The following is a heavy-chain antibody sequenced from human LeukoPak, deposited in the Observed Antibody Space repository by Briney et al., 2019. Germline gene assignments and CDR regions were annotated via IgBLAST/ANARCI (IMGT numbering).Heavy chain of an antibody. CDR1: GLTFSTYD. Sequence: PGGSLRLSCAASGLTFSTYDMHWVRQATGEGLEWVSGIGKGGDTYYVGSVKGRFTISRENAKNSLYLQIYSLRDEDSAVYYCARDFGPLGSWSIDYWGQGTLVTVSS. CDR3: ARDFGPLGSWSIDY. J-gene: IGHJ4*02. D-gene: IGHD6-13*01. CDR2: IGKGGDT. V-gene: IGHV3-13*04.